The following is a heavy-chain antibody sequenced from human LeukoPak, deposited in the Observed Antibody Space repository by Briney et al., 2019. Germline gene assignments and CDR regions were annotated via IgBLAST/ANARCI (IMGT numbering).Heavy chain of an antibody. CDR2: INPNSGGT. D-gene: IGHD3-22*01. V-gene: IGHV1-2*02. J-gene: IGHJ1*01. CDR3: ARGGVIQSYYYDSSGYLYFQH. CDR1: DYTFTSYG. Sequence: ASVTVSCKASDYTFTSYGISWVRQAPGQGLEWMGWINPNSGGTNYAQKFQGRVTMTRDTSISTAYMELSRLRSDDTAVYYCARGGVIQSYYYDSSGYLYFQHWGQGTLVTVSS.